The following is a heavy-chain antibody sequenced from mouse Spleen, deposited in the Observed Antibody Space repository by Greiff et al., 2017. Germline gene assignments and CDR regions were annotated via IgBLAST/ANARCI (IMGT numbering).Heavy chain of an antibody. J-gene: IGHJ3*01. CDR2: INPSTGYT. D-gene: IGHD2-4*01. CDR1: GYTFTSYW. V-gene: IGHV1-7*01. Sequence: VQLVESGAELAKPGASVKMSCKASGYTFTSYWMHWVKQRPGQGLEWIGYINPSTGYTEYNQKFKDKATLTADKSSSTAYMQLSSLTSEDSAVYYCASSTMITTAWFAYWGQGTLVTVSA. CDR3: ASSTMITTAWFAY.